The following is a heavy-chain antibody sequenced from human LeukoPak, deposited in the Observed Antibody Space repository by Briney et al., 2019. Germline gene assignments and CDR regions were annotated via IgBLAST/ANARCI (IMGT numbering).Heavy chain of an antibody. D-gene: IGHD5-18*01. CDR1: GGSISSSSYY. CDR2: IYHSGST. J-gene: IGHJ4*02. CDR3: ARLQHPQDH. Sequence: SETLSLTCTVSGGSISSSSYYWGWIRQPPGKGLEWIGSIYHSGSTYYNPSLKSRVTISVDTSKNQFSLKLSSVTAADTAVYYCARLQHPQDHWGQGTLVTVSS. V-gene: IGHV4-39*07.